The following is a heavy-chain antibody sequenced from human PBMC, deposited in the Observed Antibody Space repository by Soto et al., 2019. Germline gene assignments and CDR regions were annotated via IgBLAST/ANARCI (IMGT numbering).Heavy chain of an antibody. CDR3: AKAADYDFWSGGDFDYYYYMDV. CDR2: ISYDGSNK. CDR1: GFTFSSYG. D-gene: IGHD3-3*01. V-gene: IGHV3-30*18. J-gene: IGHJ6*03. Sequence: GGSLRLSCAASGFTFSSYGMHWVRQAPGKGLEWVAVISYDGSNKYYADSVKGRFTISRDNSKNTLYLQMNSLRAEDTAVYYGAKAADYDFWSGGDFDYYYYMDVWGKGTTVTVSS.